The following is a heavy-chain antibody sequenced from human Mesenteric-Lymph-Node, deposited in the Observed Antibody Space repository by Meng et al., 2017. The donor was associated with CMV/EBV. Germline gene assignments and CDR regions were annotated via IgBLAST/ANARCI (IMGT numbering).Heavy chain of an antibody. V-gene: IGHV3-23*01. J-gene: IGHJ4*02. Sequence: GGSLRLSCAGSGFSFSDYSMNWVRQAPGKGLEWVSGLGGSGAGTFYADSVRGRFTISRDNSKNTLYLQMNSLRAEDTAAYYCAKVRGGSSSWGYFFDYWGQGALVTVSS. CDR1: GFSFSDYS. CDR3: AKVRGGSSSWGYFFDY. CDR2: LGGSGAGT. D-gene: IGHD6-6*01.